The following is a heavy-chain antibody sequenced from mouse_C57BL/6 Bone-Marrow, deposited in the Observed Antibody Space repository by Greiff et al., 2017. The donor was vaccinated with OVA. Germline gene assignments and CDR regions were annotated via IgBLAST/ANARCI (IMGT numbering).Heavy chain of an antibody. V-gene: IGHV2-2*01. J-gene: IGHJ4*01. CDR3: ARIPSTLYYYAMDY. CDR1: GFSLTSYG. Sequence: QVQLKESGPGLVQPSQSLSITCTVSGFSLTSYGVHWVRQSPGKGLEWLGVIWSGGSTDYNAAFISRLSIRKDNSKSQVFFKMNSLQADDTAIYYCARIPSTLYYYAMDYWGQGTSVTVSS. CDR2: IWSGGST.